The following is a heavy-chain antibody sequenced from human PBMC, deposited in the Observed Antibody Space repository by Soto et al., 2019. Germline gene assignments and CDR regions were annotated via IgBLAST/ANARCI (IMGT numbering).Heavy chain of an antibody. CDR1: GGFISSGGHY. CDR2: IYHSGSA. D-gene: IGHD3-22*01. V-gene: IGHV4-31*11. J-gene: IGHJ4*02. CDR3: AMRFYYARTGYYYFAS. Sequence: SETLSLTCDVSGGFISSGGHYWTWIRQHPGKGLEGIGYIYHSGSAYYNPSLKSRVTISVDTSKNQISLKLSSVTAADTAVYYCAMRFYYARTGYYYFASWGEGPPVTV.